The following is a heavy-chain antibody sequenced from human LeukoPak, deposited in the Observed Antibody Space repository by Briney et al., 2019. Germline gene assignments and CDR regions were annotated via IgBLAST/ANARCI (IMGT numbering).Heavy chain of an antibody. J-gene: IGHJ4*02. CDR3: AGHHPRNTVDF. Sequence: SETLSLTCTVSGGSISSYYWSWIRQPPGKGLEWIGYIYYSGSTNYNPSLKSRVTISVDTSKNQFSLKLSSVTAADTAVYYCAGHHPRNTVDFWGQGTQVTVSS. CDR1: GGSISSYY. D-gene: IGHD2/OR15-2a*01. CDR2: IYYSGST. V-gene: IGHV4-59*08.